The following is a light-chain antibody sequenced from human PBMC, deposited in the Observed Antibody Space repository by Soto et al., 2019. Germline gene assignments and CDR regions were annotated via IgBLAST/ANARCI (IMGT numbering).Light chain of an antibody. Sequence: DVQITQSPSTLSASVGDRFTLTCRASQSISSWLAWYQQKPGKAPKLLIYKASSLESGVTSRFSGSGSGTEFTLKISSLQPEDFATYYCQQLNSYIITFGQGTRLEI. CDR3: QQLNSYIIT. V-gene: IGKV1-5*03. J-gene: IGKJ5*01. CDR1: QSISSW. CDR2: KAS.